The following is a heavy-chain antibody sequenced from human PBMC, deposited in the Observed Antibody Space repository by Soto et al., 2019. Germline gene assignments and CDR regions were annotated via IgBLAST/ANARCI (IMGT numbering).Heavy chain of an antibody. Sequence: SETLSLTCTVSGASIRSTDYYWSGIRQSPDKGLDWIGYVYYTGSTYYNPSLISRLTISVDTSKRKFSLKLTSGTAEEQSVYYCVRTPREATAGQNWLKRWGQRXQVIVDS. V-gene: IGHV4-30-4*01. J-gene: IGHJ5*02. CDR3: VRTPREATAGQNWLKR. CDR1: GASIRSTDYY. CDR2: VYYTGST.